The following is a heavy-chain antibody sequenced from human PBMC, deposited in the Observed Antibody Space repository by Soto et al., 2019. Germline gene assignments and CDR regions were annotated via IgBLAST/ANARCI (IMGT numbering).Heavy chain of an antibody. V-gene: IGHV3-30*18. CDR2: ISNDGSNR. CDR3: AKARGWAPFDA. D-gene: IGHD1-26*01. J-gene: IGHJ5*02. CDR1: GFTFSSFG. Sequence: QVQLVESGGGVVQPGRSLRLSCAASGFTFSSFGMHWVRQAPGKGLEWVAVISNDGSNRYHADSVKGRFTISRDNSKNTLYQQMNGRGVEDTAVYHCAKARGWAPFDAWAQGPLVTVSS.